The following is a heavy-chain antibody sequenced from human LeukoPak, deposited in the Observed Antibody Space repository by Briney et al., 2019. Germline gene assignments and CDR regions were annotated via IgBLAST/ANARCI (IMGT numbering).Heavy chain of an antibody. V-gene: IGHV1-8*01. Sequence: GASVKVSCKASGYTFTSYDINWVRQATGQGLEWMGWMNPNSGNTGYAQKFQGRVTMTRNTSISTAYMELSSLRSEDTAVCYCASFSVADDAFDIWGQGTMVTVSS. CDR2: MNPNSGNT. D-gene: IGHD6-19*01. CDR3: ASFSVADDAFDI. CDR1: GYTFTSYD. J-gene: IGHJ3*02.